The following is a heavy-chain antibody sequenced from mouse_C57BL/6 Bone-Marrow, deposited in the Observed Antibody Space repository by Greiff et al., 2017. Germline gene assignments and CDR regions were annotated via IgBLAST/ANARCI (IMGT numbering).Heavy chain of an antibody. J-gene: IGHJ4*01. CDR3: ARRRLWLRRGIYYAMDY. CDR2: IWSGGST. V-gene: IGHV2-2*01. Sequence: QVQLKESGPGLVQPSQSLSITCTVSGFSLTSYGVHWVRQSPGKGLEWLGVIWSGGSTDYNAAFISRLSISKDNSKSQVFFKMNSLQADDTAIYYCARRRLWLRRGIYYAMDYWGQGTSVTVSS. D-gene: IGHD2-2*01. CDR1: GFSLTSYG.